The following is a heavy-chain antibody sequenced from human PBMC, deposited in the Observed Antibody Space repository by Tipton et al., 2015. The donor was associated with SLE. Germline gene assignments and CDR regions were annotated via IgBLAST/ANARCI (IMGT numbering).Heavy chain of an antibody. J-gene: IGHJ5*02. Sequence: TLSLTCTVSGYSISSGYYWGWIRQPPGKGLEWIGYIYYSGSTNYNPSLKSRVTISVDTSKNQFSLKLSSVTAADTAVYYCARGLTSNWFDPWGQGTLVTVSS. V-gene: IGHV4-61*01. CDR3: ARGLTSNWFDP. D-gene: IGHD4/OR15-4a*01. CDR2: IYYSGST. CDR1: GYSISSGYY.